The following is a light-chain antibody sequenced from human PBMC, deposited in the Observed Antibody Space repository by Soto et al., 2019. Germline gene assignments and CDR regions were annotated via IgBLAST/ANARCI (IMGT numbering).Light chain of an antibody. CDR2: VGTGGIVG. J-gene: IGLJ1*01. V-gene: IGLV9-49*01. Sequence: QSVLTQPPSASASLGASVTLTCTLSSDYNNYKVDWYQQRPGKGPRFVMRVGTGGIVGSKGDGIPDRFSVLGSGQNRYLTINNLQEEDESDYHCGADHGSGTNFVYVFGTGTKVTDL. CDR3: GADHGSGTNFVYV. CDR1: SDYNNYK.